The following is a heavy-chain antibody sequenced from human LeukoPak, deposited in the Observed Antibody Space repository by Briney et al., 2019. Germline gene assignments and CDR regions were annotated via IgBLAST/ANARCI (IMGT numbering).Heavy chain of an antibody. CDR3: AKLRRRSIAAAAGYYFDY. J-gene: IGHJ4*02. V-gene: IGHV3-23*01. CDR2: ITGSGGST. Sequence: GGSLRLSCAASGFAFSNYGLSWVRQAPGKGLEWVSGITGSGGSTYYADSVKGRFTISRDNSKNTLYLQMNSLRAEDTAVYYCAKLRRRSIAAAAGYYFDYWGQGTLVTVSS. D-gene: IGHD6-13*01. CDR1: GFAFSNYG.